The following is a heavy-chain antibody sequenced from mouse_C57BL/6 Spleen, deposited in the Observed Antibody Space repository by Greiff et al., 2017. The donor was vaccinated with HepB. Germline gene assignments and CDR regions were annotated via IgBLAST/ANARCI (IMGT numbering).Heavy chain of an antibody. V-gene: IGHV14-1*01. Sequence: VQLQQSGAELVRPGASVKLSCTASGFNIKDYYMHWVKQRPEQGLEWIGRIDPEDGDTEYAPKFQGKATMTADTSSNTAYLQLSSLTSEDTAVYYCTTVTTPYYYAMDYWGQGTSVTVSS. CDR2: IDPEDGDT. CDR3: TTVTTPYYYAMDY. J-gene: IGHJ4*01. D-gene: IGHD2-2*01. CDR1: GFNIKDYY.